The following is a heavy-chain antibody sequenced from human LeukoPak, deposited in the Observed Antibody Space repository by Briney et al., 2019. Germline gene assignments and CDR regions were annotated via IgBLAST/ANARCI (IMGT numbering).Heavy chain of an antibody. V-gene: IGHV4-38-2*02. J-gene: IGHJ4*02. CDR3: ARDGVVGAKVY. D-gene: IGHD1-26*01. Sequence: PSETLSLTCAVSGYSISSGYYWGWIRQPPGKGLEWIGSIYHSGSTYYNPSLKSRVTISVDTSKNQFSLKLSSVTAADTAVYYCARDGVVGAKVYRGQGTLVTVSS. CDR2: IYHSGST. CDR1: GYSISSGYY.